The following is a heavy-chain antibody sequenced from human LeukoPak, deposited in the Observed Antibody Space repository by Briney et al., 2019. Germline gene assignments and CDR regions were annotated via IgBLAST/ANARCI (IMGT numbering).Heavy chain of an antibody. CDR1: GFTFSTYG. V-gene: IGHV3-30*02. CDR3: AKDKAATGTIYFDV. CDR2: IRYDGSDK. Sequence: GGSLRLSCAASGFTFSTYGMHWVRQAPGKGLEWVAFIRYDGSDKDYADSVKGRFTISRDNSKNTLYLQMNSLRVEDTAVFHCAKDKAATGTIYFDVWGKGTTVTVSS. D-gene: IGHD6-13*01. J-gene: IGHJ6*03.